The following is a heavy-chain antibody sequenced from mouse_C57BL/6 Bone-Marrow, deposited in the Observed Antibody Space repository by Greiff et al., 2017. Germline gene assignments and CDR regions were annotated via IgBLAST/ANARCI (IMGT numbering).Heavy chain of an antibody. CDR2: INPGSGGT. CDR3: ARSYYSNYLYAMDY. J-gene: IGHJ4*01. V-gene: IGHV1-54*01. Sequence: VQLQQSGAELVRPGTSVKVSCKASGYAFTNYLIEWVKQRPGQGLEWIGVINPGSGGTNYNEKFKGKATLTADKSSSTAYMQLSSLTSEDSAVYFCARSYYSNYLYAMDYWGQGTSVTVSS. D-gene: IGHD2-5*01. CDR1: GYAFTNYL.